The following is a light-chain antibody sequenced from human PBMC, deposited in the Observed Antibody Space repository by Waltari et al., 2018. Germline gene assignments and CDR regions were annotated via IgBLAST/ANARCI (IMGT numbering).Light chain of an antibody. CDR2: QDT. J-gene: IGLJ2*01. V-gene: IGLV3-25*03. Sequence: SYELTQPPSVSVSPGQTARSTCSGDALQRQYAYWYQQRPGQAPMLMIYQDTQRPSEIPERFSGSSSGTTVTLTISEVQAEDEADYYCQSADGSGTYVVFGGGTKLTVL. CDR3: QSADGSGTYVV. CDR1: ALQRQY.